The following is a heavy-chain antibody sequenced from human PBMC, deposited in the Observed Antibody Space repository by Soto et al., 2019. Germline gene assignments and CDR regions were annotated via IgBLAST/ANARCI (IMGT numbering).Heavy chain of an antibody. CDR1: GGSISGYH. Sequence: QVQLQESGPGLVKPSETLSLTCTVSGGSISGYHWSWIRQPPGKGLEWIGYSYYSGSTNYNPALKSRVSISVDTSKNQFSLKLSSVTAADTAVYYCARDGTRRYSSVWSFDYWGQGTLVTVSS. D-gene: IGHD6-19*01. CDR2: SYYSGST. CDR3: ARDGTRRYSSVWSFDY. V-gene: IGHV4-59*01. J-gene: IGHJ4*02.